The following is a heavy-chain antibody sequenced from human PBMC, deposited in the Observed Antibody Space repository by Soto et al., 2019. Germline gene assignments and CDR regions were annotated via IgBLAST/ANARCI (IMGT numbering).Heavy chain of an antibody. CDR2: ITSSGSNP. Sequence: EVQLLESGGDLVQRGGSLRLSCAASGFTFSGYGMCLVRQAPGKGLEWVSSITSSGSNPYYVDSVKGRFTISRDNSKNTLYLQMISLTVEDTAVYYCAKEQGSVAAALDYRGQGTLVTVSS. D-gene: IGHD6-13*01. J-gene: IGHJ4*02. CDR3: AKEQGSVAAALDY. V-gene: IGHV3-23*01. CDR1: GFTFSGYG.